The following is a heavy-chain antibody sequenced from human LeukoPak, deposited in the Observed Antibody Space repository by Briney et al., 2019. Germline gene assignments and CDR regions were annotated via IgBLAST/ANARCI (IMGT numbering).Heavy chain of an antibody. CDR2: IYHSGST. J-gene: IGHJ4*02. Sequence: SETLSLTCTVSGYSISSGYYWGWIRQPPGKGLEWIGSIYHSGSTYYNPSLKSRVTISVDTSKNQFSLKLSSVTAADTAVYYCARAVAAAGYYFDYWGQGTLVTVSS. V-gene: IGHV4-38-2*02. D-gene: IGHD6-13*01. CDR3: ARAVAAAGYYFDY. CDR1: GYSISSGYY.